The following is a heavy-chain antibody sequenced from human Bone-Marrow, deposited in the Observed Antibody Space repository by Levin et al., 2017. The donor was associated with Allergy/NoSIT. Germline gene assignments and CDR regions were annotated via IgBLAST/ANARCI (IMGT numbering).Heavy chain of an antibody. V-gene: IGHV3-48*03. CDR1: GFMFSSFN. CDR2: INGRGTNT. Sequence: GESLKISCAASGFMFSSFNFNWVRQAPGKGLEWVSYINGRGTNTQYADSVKGRFTISRDNAKNAVYLQLDSLRAEDTALYFCARGTGHYYYFGMDIWGQGVTVTVSS. D-gene: IGHD1-1*01. CDR3: ARGTGHYYYFGMDI. J-gene: IGHJ6*02.